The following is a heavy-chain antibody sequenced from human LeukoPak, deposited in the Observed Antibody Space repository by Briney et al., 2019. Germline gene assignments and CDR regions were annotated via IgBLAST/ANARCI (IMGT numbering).Heavy chain of an antibody. D-gene: IGHD6-19*01. V-gene: IGHV3-20*04. CDR3: ARDKLAVAGDYYFDY. CDR2: INWNGGST. Sequence: GGSLRLSCAASGFTFDDYGMSWVRQAPGKGLEWVSGINWNGGSTGYADSVKGRFTISRDNAKNSLYPQMNSLRAEDTALYYCARDKLAVAGDYYFDYWGQGTLVTVSS. CDR1: GFTFDDYG. J-gene: IGHJ4*02.